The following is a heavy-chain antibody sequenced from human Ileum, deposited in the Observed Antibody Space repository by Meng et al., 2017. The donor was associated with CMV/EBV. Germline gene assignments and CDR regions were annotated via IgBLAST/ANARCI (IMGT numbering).Heavy chain of an antibody. J-gene: IGHJ4*02. D-gene: IGHD2-2*01. V-gene: IGHV3-72*01. CDR1: GFTFSDYY. Sequence: GSLRLSCAASGFTFSDYYMDWVRQAPGKGLEWVGRIKNRGNDYTTEYVASVRGTFTISREDSTNSLCLQMSSLETAGTALYYRVRVGPRLNAFDPFDYWGQGTLVTVSS. CDR2: IKNRGNDYTT. CDR3: VRVGPRLNAFDPFDY.